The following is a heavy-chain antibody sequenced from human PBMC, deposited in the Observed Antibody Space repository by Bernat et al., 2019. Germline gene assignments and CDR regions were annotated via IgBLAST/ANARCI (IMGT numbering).Heavy chain of an antibody. CDR1: GFTVSNNH. Sequence: QLVESGGGLVQTGGSLRLSCAVSGFTVSNNHVVCVRQSPGKGLECVSIIYGGGNTYFADSVEARFTLSRDNPKNTVYLQMNNLRAEDTAVYYCMGFGGNSVWGQGTLVTVSS. CDR3: MGFGGNSV. J-gene: IGHJ4*02. V-gene: IGHV3-66*01. CDR2: IYGGGNT. D-gene: IGHD2-21*01.